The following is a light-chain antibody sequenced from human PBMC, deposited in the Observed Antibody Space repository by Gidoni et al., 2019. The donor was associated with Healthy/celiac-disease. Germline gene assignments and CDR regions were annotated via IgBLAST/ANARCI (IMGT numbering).Light chain of an antibody. CDR3: QKYNSAPRT. CDR1: QGISNY. Sequence: DIQMTQSPSSLSASVGDRVTITCRASQGISNYLAWYQQKPVKVPKLMIYAASTLKSGVPSRFSGSGSGTDFTLTISSLQPEDVATYYCQKYNSAPRTFXQXTKVEIK. J-gene: IGKJ1*01. V-gene: IGKV1-27*01. CDR2: AAS.